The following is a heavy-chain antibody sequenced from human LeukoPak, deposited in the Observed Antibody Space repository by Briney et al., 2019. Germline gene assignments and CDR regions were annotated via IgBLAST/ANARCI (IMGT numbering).Heavy chain of an antibody. D-gene: IGHD3-10*01. J-gene: IGHJ4*02. CDR3: ARGSYGSGSDPRVRRRYFDY. Sequence: SETLSLTCAVYGGSFSGYYWSWIRQPPGKGLEWIGEINHSGSTNYNPSLKSRVTISVDTSKNQFSLKLSSVTAAYTAVYYCARGSYGSGSDPRVRRRYFDYWGQGTLVTVSS. CDR1: GGSFSGYY. CDR2: INHSGST. V-gene: IGHV4-34*01.